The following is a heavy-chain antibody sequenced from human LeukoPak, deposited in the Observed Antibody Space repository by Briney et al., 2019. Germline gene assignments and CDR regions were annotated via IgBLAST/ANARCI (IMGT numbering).Heavy chain of an antibody. CDR1: GDSIISNIYW. Sequence: SETLSLTCTVSGDSIISNIYWWDWVRLPPGKGLERIGATFYTGCTFYSPSLKSRVTISVDTSKNQFSLDLSSATAADTAVYYCARRRHNFDFYDVWGQGTRVTVSS. J-gene: IGHJ3*01. V-gene: IGHV4-39*01. CDR2: TFYTGCT. D-gene: IGHD3/OR15-3a*01. CDR3: ARRRHNFDFYDV.